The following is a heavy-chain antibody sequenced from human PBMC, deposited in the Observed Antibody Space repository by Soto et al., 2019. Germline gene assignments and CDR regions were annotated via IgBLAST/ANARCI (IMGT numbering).Heavy chain of an antibody. CDR3: ARDPYYDFCSGSNWFDP. CDR2: INAGNGDT. Sequence: QVQLVQSGAEVKKPGASVKVSCKASGYTFTNYAMHWVRQAPGQRLEWMGWINAGNGDTKYSQNFQGRVTITRDTSASTAYMELSSLRSEDTAVYYCARDPYYDFCSGSNWFDPWGQGTLVTVSS. J-gene: IGHJ5*02. CDR1: GYTFTNYA. D-gene: IGHD3-3*01. V-gene: IGHV1-3*01.